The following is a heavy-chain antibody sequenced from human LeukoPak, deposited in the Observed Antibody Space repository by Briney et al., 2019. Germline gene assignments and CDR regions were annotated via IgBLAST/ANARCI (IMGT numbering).Heavy chain of an antibody. V-gene: IGHV4-4*02. CDR2: VNLQGST. Sequence: SGTLSLTCSVSGGSITNTNYWTWVRQPPGKGLEWIGEVNLQGSTNYNPSLMGRVAIAVDTSENHISLQLTSVTAADTAVYYCAREGGPYRPLDYSGQGTLVTVSS. CDR3: AREGGPYRPLDY. CDR1: GGSITNTNY. J-gene: IGHJ4*02.